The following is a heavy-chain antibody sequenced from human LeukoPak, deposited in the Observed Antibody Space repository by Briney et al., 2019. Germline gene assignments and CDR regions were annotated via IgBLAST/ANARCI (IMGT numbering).Heavy chain of an antibody. J-gene: IGHJ4*02. Sequence: SVKVSCKASGGTFSSYAISWVRQAPGQGLEWMGRIIPILGIANYAQKFQGRVTITADKSTSTAYMELSSLRSEDTAVYYCARGRGCSSTSCYAPLDYWGQGTLVTVSS. D-gene: IGHD2-2*01. CDR3: ARGRGCSSTSCYAPLDY. CDR1: GGTFSSYA. V-gene: IGHV1-69*04. CDR2: IIPILGIA.